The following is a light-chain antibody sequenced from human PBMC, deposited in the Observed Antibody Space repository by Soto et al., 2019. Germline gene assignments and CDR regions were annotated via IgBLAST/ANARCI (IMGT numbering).Light chain of an antibody. CDR1: QSISNW. CDR3: QQYNSYP. V-gene: IGKV1-5*02. J-gene: IGKJ1*01. CDR2: HAS. Sequence: SEMHKSHDTLPSSRGDRVPIICRASQSISNWLAWYQQKPGTAPKLPIYHASTLESGVPSRFSGSGSGTEFTLTISSLQPDDFATYYCQQYNSYPFGQGTKVDI.